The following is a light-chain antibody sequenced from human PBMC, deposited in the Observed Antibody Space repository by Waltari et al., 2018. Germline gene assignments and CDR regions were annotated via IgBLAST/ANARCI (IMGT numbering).Light chain of an antibody. CDR3: HSRDASGVGGS. CDR2: DKN. CDR1: GPRRYY. V-gene: IGLV3-19*01. J-gene: IGLJ2*01. Sequence: SSELTQDPAVSVAMGQTVPITCQGNGPRRYYARWYQQRPGPDPILIMYDKNNRPAGVPDRCSGSNSDNTASLTITGAQAEDEASYYCHSRDASGVGGSFGGGTKLTVL.